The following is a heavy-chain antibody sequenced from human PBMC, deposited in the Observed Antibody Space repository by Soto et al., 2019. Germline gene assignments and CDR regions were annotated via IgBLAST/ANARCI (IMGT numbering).Heavy chain of an antibody. D-gene: IGHD3-10*01. J-gene: IGHJ4*02. V-gene: IGHV1-69*02. CDR3: ASSSVGGAYYYGSNFDY. Sequence: SVKVSCTASGGTFSSYTISWVRQAPGQGLEWMGRIIPILGIANYAQKFQGRVTITADKSTSTAYMELSSLRSEDTAVYYCASSSVGGAYYYGSNFDYWGQGTLVTVSS. CDR2: IIPILGIA. CDR1: GGTFSSYT.